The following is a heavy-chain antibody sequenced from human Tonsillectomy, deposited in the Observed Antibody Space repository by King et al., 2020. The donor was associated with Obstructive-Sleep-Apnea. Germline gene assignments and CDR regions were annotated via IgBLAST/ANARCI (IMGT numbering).Heavy chain of an antibody. CDR1: GFTFSDYG. CDR3: AKEYSIAAAN. J-gene: IGHJ4*02. Sequence: VQLVESGGGVVQAGMSLRLSWAASGFTFSDYGIHWVRQAPGKGLEWVAVIWYDGSDKYYADSVKGRFIMSRDNSKNTVYLQMNSLTAEDTAVYYCAKEYSIAAANWGQGTLVTVSS. D-gene: IGHD6-25*01. CDR2: IWYDGSDK. V-gene: IGHV3-33*06.